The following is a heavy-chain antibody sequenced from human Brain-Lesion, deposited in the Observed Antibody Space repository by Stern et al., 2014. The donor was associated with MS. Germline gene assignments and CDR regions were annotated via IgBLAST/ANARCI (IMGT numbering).Heavy chain of an antibody. V-gene: IGHV3-7*01. D-gene: IGHD3-22*01. CDR1: GFTFSNYW. CDR3: AREERGHRNGYFYSYFDY. Sequence: EVQLVQSGGGLVQPGGSLTISCVASGFTFSNYWMGWVRQAPGKGLEWVANIKQDGSEKYYVDSVKGRFTISRDNTKNSLFLHMNSLRAEDTAEYYCAREERGHRNGYFYSYFDYWGQGTLLTVSS. J-gene: IGHJ4*02. CDR2: IKQDGSEK.